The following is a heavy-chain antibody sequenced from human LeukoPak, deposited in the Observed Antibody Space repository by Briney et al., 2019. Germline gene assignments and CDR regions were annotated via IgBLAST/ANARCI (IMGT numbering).Heavy chain of an antibody. Sequence: SETLSLTCTVSGGSISSYYWSWIRQPPGKGLEWIGYIYYSGSTNYNPSLKSRVTISVDTSKNQFSLKLSSVTAADTAVYYCERVRSYCSGGSCWDAFDIWGQGTMVTVSS. CDR3: ERVRSYCSGGSCWDAFDI. V-gene: IGHV4-59*01. CDR1: GGSISSYY. J-gene: IGHJ3*02. D-gene: IGHD2-15*01. CDR2: IYYSGST.